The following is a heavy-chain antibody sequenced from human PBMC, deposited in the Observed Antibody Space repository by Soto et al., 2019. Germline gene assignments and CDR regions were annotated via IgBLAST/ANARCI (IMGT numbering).Heavy chain of an antibody. J-gene: IGHJ6*02. Sequence: QLQLQESGPGLVKPSETLSLTCTVSGGSISSSSYYWGWIRQPPGKGLEWIGSIYLSGSTYYNPSLKSRVTISVDTSKNQFSLKLSSLTAADTAVYYCARLLRHNYYGMDVWGQGTTVTVSS. D-gene: IGHD5-12*01. CDR3: ARLLRHNYYGMDV. CDR1: GGSISSSSYY. CDR2: IYLSGST. V-gene: IGHV4-39*01.